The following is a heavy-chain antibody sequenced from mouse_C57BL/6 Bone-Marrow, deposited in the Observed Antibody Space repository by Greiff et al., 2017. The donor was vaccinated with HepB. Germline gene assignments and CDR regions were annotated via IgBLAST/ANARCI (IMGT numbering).Heavy chain of an antibody. Sequence: EVHLVESGGGLVQSGRSLRLSCATSGFTFSDFYMEWVRQAPGKGLEWIAASRNKANDYTTEYSASVKGRFIVSRDTSQSILYLQMNALRAEDTAIYYCARGRNYAMDYWGQGTSVTVSS. J-gene: IGHJ4*01. V-gene: IGHV7-1*01. D-gene: IGHD3-3*01. CDR1: GFTFSDFY. CDR3: ARGRNYAMDY. CDR2: SRNKANDYTT.